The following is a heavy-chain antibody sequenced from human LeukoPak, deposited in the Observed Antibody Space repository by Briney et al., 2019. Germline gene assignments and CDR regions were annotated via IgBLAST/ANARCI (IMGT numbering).Heavy chain of an antibody. D-gene: IGHD5-24*01. J-gene: IGHJ4*02. CDR1: GFTFSSYG. Sequence: GRSLRLSCAASGFTFSSYGMHWVRQAPGKGLEWVAVIWYDGSNKYYADSVKGRFTISRDNSKNTLYLQMNSLRAEDTAVYYCAKDLEMATIGPFDYWGQGTLVTVSS. CDR3: AKDLEMATIGPFDY. V-gene: IGHV3-33*06. CDR2: IWYDGSNK.